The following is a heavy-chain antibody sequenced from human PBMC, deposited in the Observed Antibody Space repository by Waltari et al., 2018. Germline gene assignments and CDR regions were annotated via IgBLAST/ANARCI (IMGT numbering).Heavy chain of an antibody. D-gene: IGHD1-1*01. CDR2: IQFDGNNK. CDR3: ALGTGGTWNSNDAFDI. V-gene: IGHV3-30*02. CDR1: GHTFRRFA. J-gene: IGHJ3*02. Sequence: QVQLVESGGGVVQPGGSLRLSCAASGHTFRRFAMHWVRQAPGKVLEWVSFIQFDGNNKYYPDSVKGRFTVSRDNSKSVLYLQMNSLRPEDTAIYYCALGTGGTWNSNDAFDIWGQGTPVTVSS.